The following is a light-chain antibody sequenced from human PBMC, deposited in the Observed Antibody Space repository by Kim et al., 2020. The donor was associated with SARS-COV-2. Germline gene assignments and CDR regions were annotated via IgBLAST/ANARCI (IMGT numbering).Light chain of an antibody. CDR3: LLYYGGVWV. CDR1: TGAVTSGYY. J-gene: IGLJ3*02. CDR2: TAS. Sequence: PGRTVTRTCSSNTGAVTSGYYPTCFQLKPGQAPRSMIHTASGRHSWTPARFSGSLLGGKAALTLSGVQPEDEAEYYCLLYYGGVWVFGGGTQLTVL. V-gene: IGLV7-43*01.